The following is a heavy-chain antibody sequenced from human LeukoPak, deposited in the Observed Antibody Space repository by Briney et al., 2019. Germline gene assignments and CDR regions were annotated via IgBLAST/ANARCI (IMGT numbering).Heavy chain of an antibody. CDR1: GFTFSSYW. Sequence: AGGSPRLSCAVSGFTFSSYWMSWVRQAPGKGLERVANIKQDGSEKYYVDSVKGRFTISRDNAKNSLYLQMNSLRAEDTAVYYCARVKYSSSWYNGFALDIWGQGTMVTVSS. V-gene: IGHV3-7*01. D-gene: IGHD6-13*01. CDR3: ARVKYSSSWYNGFALDI. CDR2: IKQDGSEK. J-gene: IGHJ3*02.